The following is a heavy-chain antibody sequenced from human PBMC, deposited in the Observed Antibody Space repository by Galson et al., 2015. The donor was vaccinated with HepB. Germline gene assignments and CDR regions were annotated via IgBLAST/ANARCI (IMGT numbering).Heavy chain of an antibody. CDR2: IYYSGST. Sequence: ETLSLTCTVSGGSISSSSYYWGWIRQPPGKGLEWIGSIYYSGSTYYNPSLKSRVTISVDTSKNQFSLKLSSVTAADTAVYYCARHLKQKATQQLGQINWFDPWDQGTLVTVSS. CDR1: GGSISSSSYY. V-gene: IGHV4-39*01. D-gene: IGHD6-6*01. J-gene: IGHJ5*02. CDR3: ARHLKQKATQQLGQINWFDP.